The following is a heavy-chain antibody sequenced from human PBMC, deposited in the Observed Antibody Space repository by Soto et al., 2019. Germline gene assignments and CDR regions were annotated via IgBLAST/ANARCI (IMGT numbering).Heavy chain of an antibody. CDR3: AKGRAPSGWYPPYYYGMDV. V-gene: IGHV3-23*01. CDR2: ISGSGGNT. Sequence: EVQLLESGGGLVQPGGSLRLSCAASGFTFSSYAMSWVRQAPGKGLECVSTISGSGGNTYYADSVRGRFTISRDNSKNTRYLHINSLRAEDTAVYYCAKGRAPSGWYPPYYYGMDVWGQGTTVTVSS. J-gene: IGHJ6*02. D-gene: IGHD6-19*01. CDR1: GFTFSSYA.